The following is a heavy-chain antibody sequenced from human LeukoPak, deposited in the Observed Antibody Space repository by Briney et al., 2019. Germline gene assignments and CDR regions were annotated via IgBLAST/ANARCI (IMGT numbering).Heavy chain of an antibody. CDR1: GGSISSSS. Sequence: SETLSLTCTASGGSISSSSWSWIRQPAGKGLEWIGRIYSTGSTNYSPSLKSRVTMSVDTSKNQFSLKLSSVTAADTAVYYCARANPLGWKREVGLRGQGNPVS. CDR3: ARANPLGWKREVGL. V-gene: IGHV4-4*07. J-gene: IGHJ6*01. CDR2: IYSTGST. D-gene: IGHD1-1*01.